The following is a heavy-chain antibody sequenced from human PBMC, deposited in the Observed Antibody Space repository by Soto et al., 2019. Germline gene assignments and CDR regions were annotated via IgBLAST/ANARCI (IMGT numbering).Heavy chain of an antibody. V-gene: IGHV5-51*01. CDR3: ARQGGTYYDFWSGYYPPHWFDP. J-gene: IGHJ5*02. D-gene: IGHD3-3*01. CDR1: GYSFTSYW. Sequence: EVQLVQSGAEVKKPGESLKISCKGSGYSFTSYWIGWVRQMPGKGLEWMGIIYPGDSDTRYSPSFQGQVTISADKSISTAYLQWSSLKASDTAMYYCARQGGTYYDFWSGYYPPHWFDPWGQGTLVTVSS. CDR2: IYPGDSDT.